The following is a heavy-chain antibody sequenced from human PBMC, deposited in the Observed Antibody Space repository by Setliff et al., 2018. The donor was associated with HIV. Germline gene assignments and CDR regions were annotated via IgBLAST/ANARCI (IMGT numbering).Heavy chain of an antibody. CDR1: GYSFKTYS. Sequence: ASVKVSCKTSGYSFKTYSIDWVRQAPGQGLEWMGRINPRGGDTDFAQKFQGRLTLTSDTSTSTVYMEVTSLRSEDTALYFCARGGYEYWGQGSLVTISS. V-gene: IGHV1-46*02. CDR2: INPRGGDT. J-gene: IGHJ4*02. CDR3: ARGGYEY. D-gene: IGHD2-15*01.